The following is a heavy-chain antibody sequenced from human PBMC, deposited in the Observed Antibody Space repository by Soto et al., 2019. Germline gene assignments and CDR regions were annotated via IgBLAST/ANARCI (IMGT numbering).Heavy chain of an antibody. V-gene: IGHV3-11*06. CDR1: GFTFSDYY. CDR2: ISSSSSYT. D-gene: IGHD5-18*01. J-gene: IGHJ6*02. CDR3: ARDLILDTAMVTNYYYGMDV. Sequence: GGSLRLSCAASGFTFSDYYMSWIRQAPGKGLEWVSYISSSSSYTNYADSVKGRFTISRDNAKNSLYLQMNSLRAEDTAVYYCARDLILDTAMVTNYYYGMDVWGQGTTVTVSS.